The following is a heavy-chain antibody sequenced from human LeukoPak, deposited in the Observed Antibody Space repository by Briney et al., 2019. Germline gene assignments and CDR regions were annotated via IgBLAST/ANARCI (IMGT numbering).Heavy chain of an antibody. D-gene: IGHD1-14*01. Sequence: GGSLRLSCAASGFTFDDYVMHWVRQAPGKGLGWVSGSANRDYADSVRGRFTISRDNAKNSLYLQMSSLTPEDTAFYYCAKARTVFTDAFDVWGQGTMVTVSS. J-gene: IGHJ3*01. CDR2: SANR. CDR3: AKARTVFTDAFDV. V-gene: IGHV3-9*01. CDR1: GFTFDDYV.